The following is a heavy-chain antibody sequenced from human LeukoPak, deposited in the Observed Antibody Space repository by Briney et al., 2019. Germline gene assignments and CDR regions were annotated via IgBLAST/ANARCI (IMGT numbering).Heavy chain of an antibody. CDR1: GFTFSRSA. V-gene: IGHV3-23*01. CDR2: ISSSGNT. D-gene: IGHD6-13*01. J-gene: IGHJ4*02. Sequence: PGGSLRLSCAASGFTFSRSAMTWVRQTPGKGLDWVSSISSSGNTYYADSVKGWFTISRDNSKNMLYLQMNSLRAEDTAVYYCVKGRISEDGLDFWGQGTVVTVSS. CDR3: VKGRISEDGLDF.